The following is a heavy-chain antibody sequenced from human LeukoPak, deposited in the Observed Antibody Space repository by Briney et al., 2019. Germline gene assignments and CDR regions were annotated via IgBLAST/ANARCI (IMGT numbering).Heavy chain of an antibody. CDR1: GFTFNSFS. Sequence: GGSLRLSCAASGFTFNSFSMSWVRQAPGKGLEWVSYISSSSTTIYYADSVKGRFTISRDNAKNSLYLQMNSLRAEDTAVNYCARGTHDAFDIWGQGTMVTVSS. V-gene: IGHV3-48*04. D-gene: IGHD2-15*01. CDR3: ARGTHDAFDI. J-gene: IGHJ3*02. CDR2: ISSSSTTI.